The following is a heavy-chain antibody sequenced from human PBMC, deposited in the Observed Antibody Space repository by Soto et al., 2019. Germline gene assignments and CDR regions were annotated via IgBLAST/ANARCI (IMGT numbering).Heavy chain of an antibody. D-gene: IGHD6-13*01. J-gene: IGHJ6*02. Sequence: QVQLVQSGAEVKKPGSSVRVSCKASGGTFSSYAISWVRQAPGQGLEWMGGIIPIFGTENYAQKFQGRVTITADESTSTAYMELSSLRSEDSAVYYCARDRIAGSKYYYGMDVWGQWTTVTVSS. V-gene: IGHV1-69*01. CDR1: GGTFSSYA. CDR3: ARDRIAGSKYYYGMDV. CDR2: IIPIFGTE.